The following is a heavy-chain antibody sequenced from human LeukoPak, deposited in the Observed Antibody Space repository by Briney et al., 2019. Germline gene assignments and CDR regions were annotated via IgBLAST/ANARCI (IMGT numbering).Heavy chain of an antibody. CDR1: GYSISSGYY. J-gene: IGHJ4*02. CDR2: IYHSGST. Sequence: SETLSLTCAVSGYSISSGYYWGWIRQAPGKGLEWIGSIYHSGSTHYNPSLKSRVTISVDTPKNQFSLKLSAVTAVDTAVYYCARNGTSSYFDYWGQGTLVTVSS. CDR3: ARNGTSSYFDY. D-gene: IGHD2-2*01. V-gene: IGHV4-38-2*01.